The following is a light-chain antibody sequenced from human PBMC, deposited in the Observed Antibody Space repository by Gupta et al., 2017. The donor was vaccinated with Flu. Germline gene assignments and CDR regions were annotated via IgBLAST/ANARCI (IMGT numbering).Light chain of an antibody. CDR2: QDS. CDR3: QAWDSSLWV. CDR1: KLGDKY. Sequence: SYELTQPPSVSVSPGQTASITCSGDKLGDKYASWYQQMPGQSPVLVIYQDSKRPSGIPERISGSNSGNTATLTISGTQAMDEADYYCQAWDSSLWVFGGGTKLTVL. V-gene: IGLV3-1*01. J-gene: IGLJ3*02.